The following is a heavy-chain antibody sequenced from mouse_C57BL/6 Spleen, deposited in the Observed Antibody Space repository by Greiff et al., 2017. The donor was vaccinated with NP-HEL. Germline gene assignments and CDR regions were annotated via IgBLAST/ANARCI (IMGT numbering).Heavy chain of an antibody. CDR3: ARRDYDYDGRGAWFAY. CDR1: GYTFTSYW. CDR2: INPSRGYT. Sequence: VQLQQSGAELAKPGASVKLSCKASGYTFTSYWMHWVKQRPGQGLEWIGYINPSRGYTKYNQKFKDKATLTADKSSSTAYMQLSSLTYEDSAVYYCARRDYDYDGRGAWFAYWGQGTLVTVSA. V-gene: IGHV1-7*01. D-gene: IGHD2-4*01. J-gene: IGHJ3*01.